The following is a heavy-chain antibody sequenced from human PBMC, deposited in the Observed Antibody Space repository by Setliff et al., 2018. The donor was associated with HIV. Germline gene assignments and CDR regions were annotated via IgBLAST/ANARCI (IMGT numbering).Heavy chain of an antibody. CDR3: AKRAVQDGTVTSSNWFES. J-gene: IGHJ5*01. V-gene: IGHV4-4*09. Sequence: PSETLSLTCAVSGDSIGTYSWHWLRQPPGEGLEWIGYIYGSGSTGYNPSLTSRVTMSTDTPNNRFALKLTSVTAADTAVYYCAKRAVQDGTVTSSNWFESWGQGTLVTVSS. CDR1: GDSIGTYS. CDR2: IYGSGST. D-gene: IGHD1-7*01.